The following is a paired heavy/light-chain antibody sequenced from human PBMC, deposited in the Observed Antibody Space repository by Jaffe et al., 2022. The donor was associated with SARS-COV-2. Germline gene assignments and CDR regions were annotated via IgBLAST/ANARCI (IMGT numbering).Light chain of an antibody. J-gene: IGLJ3*02. CDR3: SAWDSSLRAWV. CDR2: RKN. Sequence: QAGLTQPPSVSKGLRQTATLTCTGNSNNVGNQGAAWLQQHPGHPPKLLSYRKNNRPSGISERFSASRSGDTASLTITGLQPEDEADYYCSAWDSSLRAWVFGGGTKLTVL. V-gene: IGLV10-54*04. CDR1: SNNVGNQG.
Heavy chain of an antibody. CDR3: AREVEATDH. V-gene: IGHV1-46*01. Sequence: QVLLVQSGAEVKKPGASVTVSCKASGHTFTNYFMHWVRQAPGQGLEWMGMINVGDGGTIYAQNFQDRVTMTRDTSMTTVYMDLDSLTSEDTALYFCAREVEATDHWGQGTLVTVSS. CDR1: GHTFTNYF. J-gene: IGHJ4*02. D-gene: IGHD1-26*01. CDR2: INVGDGGT.